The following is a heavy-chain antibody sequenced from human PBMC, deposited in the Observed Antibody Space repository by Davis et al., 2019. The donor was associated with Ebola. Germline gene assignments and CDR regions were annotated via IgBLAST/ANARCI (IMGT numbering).Heavy chain of an antibody. V-gene: IGHV3-30-3*01. CDR3: ARTTGLDY. D-gene: IGHD3-9*01. CDR1: GFTFSSYA. Sequence: PGGSLRLSCAASGFTFSSYAMHWVRQAPGKGLEWVAVISYDGSNKYYADSVKGRFTISRDNSKNTLYLQMNSLRAEDTAVYYCARTTGLDYWGRGALVTVSS. J-gene: IGHJ2*01. CDR2: ISYDGSNK.